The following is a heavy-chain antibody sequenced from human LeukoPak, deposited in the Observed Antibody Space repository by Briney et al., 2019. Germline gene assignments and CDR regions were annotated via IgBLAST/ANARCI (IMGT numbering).Heavy chain of an antibody. D-gene: IGHD3-10*01. Sequence: GGSLGLSCAASGFTFSSYAMSWVRQAPGKGLEWVSAISGSGGSTYYADSVKGRFTISRDNSKNTLYLQMNSLRAENTAVYYCAKDGSGSRYRDYAFDIWGQGTMVTVSS. CDR1: GFTFSSYA. J-gene: IGHJ3*02. V-gene: IGHV3-23*01. CDR3: AKDGSGSRYRDYAFDI. CDR2: ISGSGGST.